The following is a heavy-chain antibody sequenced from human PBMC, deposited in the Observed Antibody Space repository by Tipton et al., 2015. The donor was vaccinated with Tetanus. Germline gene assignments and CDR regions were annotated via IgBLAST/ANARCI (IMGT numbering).Heavy chain of an antibody. J-gene: IGHJ4*02. CDR1: DASIGSISYY. D-gene: IGHD4-17*01. CDR2: TYYSGST. V-gene: IGHV4-61*01. Sequence: TLSLTCTVSDASIGSISYYWGWIRQPPGKGLEWIGYTYYSGSTGYNPSLKSRVIISIDSSKNQFSLKLTSVTAADTAVYYCARDERYGDYAYWGQGALVTVSS. CDR3: ARDERYGDYAY.